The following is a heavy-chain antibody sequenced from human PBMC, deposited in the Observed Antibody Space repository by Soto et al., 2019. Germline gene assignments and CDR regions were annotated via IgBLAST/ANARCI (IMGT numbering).Heavy chain of an antibody. J-gene: IGHJ5*02. CDR1: GGTFSSYA. CDR2: IIPIFGTA. D-gene: IGHD3-22*01. Sequence: SVKVSCTASGGTFSSYAISWVRQAPGQGLEWMGGIIPIFGTANDAQKFQGRVTITADESTSTAYMELSSLRSEDTAVYYCARSPDSSGYNWFDPWGQGTLVTVSS. V-gene: IGHV1-69*13. CDR3: ARSPDSSGYNWFDP.